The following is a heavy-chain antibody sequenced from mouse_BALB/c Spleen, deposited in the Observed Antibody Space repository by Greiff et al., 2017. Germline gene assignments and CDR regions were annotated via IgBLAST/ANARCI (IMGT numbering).Heavy chain of an antibody. CDR1: GFTFSSYG. V-gene: IGHV5-6*01. D-gene: IGHD1-1*01. CDR3: ARDRGLLRSYWCFDD. CDR2: ISSGGSYT. J-gene: IGHJ1*01. Sequence: EVQVVESGGDLVKPGGSLKLSCAASGFTFSSYGMSWVRQTPDKRLEWVATISSGGSYTYYPDSVKGRFTISRDNAKNTLYLQMSSLKSEDTAMYYCARDRGLLRSYWCFDDWGAGTTVTVSS.